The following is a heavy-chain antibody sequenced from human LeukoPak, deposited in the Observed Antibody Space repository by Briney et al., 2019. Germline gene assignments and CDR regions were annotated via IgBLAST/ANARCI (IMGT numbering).Heavy chain of an antibody. Sequence: SETLSLTCTVSFASISSGGYYWTWIRQHPEKGLEWIGYIFDSGNIYYNPSLKSRLTISVDTSENQFSLKLTSVTAADTAIYYCASSYSNSWYDYWGQGVLVTVSS. CDR3: ASSYSNSWYDY. J-gene: IGHJ4*02. V-gene: IGHV4-31*03. CDR2: IFDSGNI. CDR1: FASISSGGYY. D-gene: IGHD6-13*01.